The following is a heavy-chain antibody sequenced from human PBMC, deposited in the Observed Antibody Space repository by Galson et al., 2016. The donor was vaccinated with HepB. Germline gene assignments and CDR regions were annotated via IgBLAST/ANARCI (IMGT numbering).Heavy chain of an antibody. CDR3: TTGMGPGAFDI. CDR1: GYLLSKIS. J-gene: IGHJ3*02. Sequence: SVKVSCKVSGYLLSKISMHWVRQAPGKGLEWMGGFVPEHGETKYAQKFQGRVTMIEDISTDTAYMDLSSLRFDDTAVYYCTTGMGPGAFDIWGQGTMITVSS. CDR2: FVPEHGET. D-gene: IGHD1-14*01. V-gene: IGHV1-24*01.